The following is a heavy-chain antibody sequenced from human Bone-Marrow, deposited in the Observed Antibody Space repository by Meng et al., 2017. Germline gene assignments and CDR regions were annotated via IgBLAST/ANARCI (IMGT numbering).Heavy chain of an antibody. CDR3: ARGGQNYYDRCGYYYQVIDD. J-gene: IGHJ4*01. Sequence: GESLKISCAASGFTFSSYAMHWVRQAPGKGLEWVAVISYDGSNKYYADSVKGRFTISRDNSKNTLYLQMNSLRAEDTAVYYCARGGQNYYDRCGYYYQVIDDWGQGTLVTVSS. V-gene: IGHV3-30*04. D-gene: IGHD3-22*01. CDR1: GFTFSSYA. CDR2: ISYDGSNK.